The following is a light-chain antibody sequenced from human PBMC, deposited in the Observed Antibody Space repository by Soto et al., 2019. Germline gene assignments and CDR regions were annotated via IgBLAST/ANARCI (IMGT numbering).Light chain of an antibody. J-gene: IGKJ5*01. Sequence: EIVLTHSPGTLSLSPCQRAALSSRASQRLSASDIAWHQQKPGQARKFLIYGVSSRATGIPDRFSGSGSGTDFTLTIGRLEPEDFVVYYCQQYNNWPITFGQGTRLEIK. CDR2: GVS. V-gene: IGKV3-20*01. CDR3: QQYNNWPIT. CDR1: QRLSASD.